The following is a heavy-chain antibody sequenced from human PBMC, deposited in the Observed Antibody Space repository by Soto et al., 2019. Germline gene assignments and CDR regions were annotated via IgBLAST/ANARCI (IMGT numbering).Heavy chain of an antibody. CDR1: GYSFTSYW. V-gene: IGHV5-51*01. Sequence: PGESLQISCKGSGYSFTSYWIACVRQMPGKGLECIGIIYPGDSDTRYSPSFEGQVTISADKSINNAYLQWSSLKASDSAMYYCARPFDTSGWYDHWGQGTLVTVSS. D-gene: IGHD6-19*01. J-gene: IGHJ5*02. CDR3: ARPFDTSGWYDH. CDR2: IYPGDSDT.